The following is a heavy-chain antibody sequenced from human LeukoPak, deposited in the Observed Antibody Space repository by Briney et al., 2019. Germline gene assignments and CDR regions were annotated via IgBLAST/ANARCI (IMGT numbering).Heavy chain of an antibody. V-gene: IGHV3-73*01. J-gene: IGHJ6*02. CDR3: ARASHGLDV. D-gene: IGHD5-24*01. Sequence: GGSLRLSCAASGFTFSGSAMHWVRQASEKGLEWVGRIRSKANSYATAYAASVKGRFTISRDNAKNSLYLQMNSLRAEDTAVYYCARASHGLDVWGQGTTVTVSS. CDR2: IRSKANSYAT. CDR1: GFTFSGSA.